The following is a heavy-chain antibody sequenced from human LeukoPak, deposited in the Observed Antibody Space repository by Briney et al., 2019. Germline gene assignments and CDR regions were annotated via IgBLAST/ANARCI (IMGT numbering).Heavy chain of an antibody. CDR2: IYYSGST. D-gene: IGHD5-12*01. Sequence: SETLSLTCTVSGGSISSNYWSWIRQPPGKGLEWIGYIYYSGSTNYNPSLKSRVTISVDTSKNQFSLKLSSVTAADTAVYYCARMSGYEDPHYLDYWGQGTLVTVSS. J-gene: IGHJ4*02. CDR1: GGSISSNY. V-gene: IGHV4-59*08. CDR3: ARMSGYEDPHYLDY.